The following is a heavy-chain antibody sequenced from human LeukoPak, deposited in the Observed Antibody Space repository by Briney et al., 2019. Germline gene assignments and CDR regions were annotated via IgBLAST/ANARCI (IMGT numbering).Heavy chain of an antibody. CDR1: GSHFTTYW. CDR2: IYPDDSDT. CDR3: ARRPAGAAGLYFDY. D-gene: IGHD6-19*01. V-gene: IGHV5-51*01. Sequence: GEPLKISCKASGSHFTTYWIAWVRQMPGKGLECMGIIYPDDSDTRYSPSFQGQVSISADKSINTAYLQWSSLKAPDTAMYYCARRPAGAAGLYFDYWGQGALVTVSS. J-gene: IGHJ4*02.